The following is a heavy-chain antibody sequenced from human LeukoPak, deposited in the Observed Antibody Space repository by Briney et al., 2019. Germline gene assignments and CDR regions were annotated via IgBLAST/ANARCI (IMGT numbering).Heavy chain of an antibody. CDR2: INPNSGGT. CDR1: GYTFTGYD. J-gene: IGHJ4*02. D-gene: IGHD4-23*01. CDR3: ARADYGGNSELDY. Sequence: ASVKVSCKASGYTFTGYDMNWGRQAPGQGLKWMGWINPNSGGTNYAQKFQGRVTMTRDTSISTAYMELSRLRSDDTAVYYCARADYGGNSELDYWGQGTLVTVSS. V-gene: IGHV1-2*02.